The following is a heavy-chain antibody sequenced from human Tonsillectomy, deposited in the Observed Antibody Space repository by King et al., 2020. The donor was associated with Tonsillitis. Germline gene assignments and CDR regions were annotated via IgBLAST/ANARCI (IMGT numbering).Heavy chain of an antibody. CDR3: TRASYHSGSYDLFYYYYGMDV. CDR1: GFTFGDYA. V-gene: IGHV3-49*03. CDR2: IRSKPYGGTI. J-gene: IGHJ6*02. Sequence: VQLVESGGGLVQPGRSLRLSCTASGFTFGDYAMSWFRQAPGKGLEWVGFIRSKPYGGTIEYAASGKGRFTISRDDSKSIAYLKMNSLKTEDTAVYYCTRASYHSGSYDLFYYYYGMDVWGQGTTVTVSS. D-gene: IGHD3-10*01.